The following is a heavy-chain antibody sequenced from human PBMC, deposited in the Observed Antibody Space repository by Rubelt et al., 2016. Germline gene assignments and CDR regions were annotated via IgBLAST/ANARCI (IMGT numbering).Heavy chain of an antibody. V-gene: IGHV1-2*04. J-gene: IGHJ6*02. CDR3: ARDRGSLISGSYYYYYGMDV. D-gene: IGHD1-26*01. Sequence: MHWVRQAPGQGLEWMGWINPNSGGTNYAQKFQGWVTMTRDTSISTAYMELSRLRSDDTAVYYCARDRGSLISGSYYYYYGMDVWGQGTTVTVSS. CDR2: INPNSGGT.